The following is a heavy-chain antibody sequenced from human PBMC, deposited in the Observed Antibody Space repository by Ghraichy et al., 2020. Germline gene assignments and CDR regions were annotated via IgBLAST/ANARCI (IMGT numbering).Heavy chain of an antibody. Sequence: ASVKVSCKVSGYTLTELSMHWVRQAPGQGLEWMGGFDPEDGETIYAQKFQGRVTMTEDTSTDTAYMELSSLRSEDTAVYYCATRSMPSNYYGTDFCGQGTTVTVCS. CDR1: GYTLTELS. CDR3: ATRSMPSNYYGTDF. D-gene: IGHD2-2*01. CDR2: FDPEDGET. V-gene: IGHV1-24*01. J-gene: IGHJ6*02.